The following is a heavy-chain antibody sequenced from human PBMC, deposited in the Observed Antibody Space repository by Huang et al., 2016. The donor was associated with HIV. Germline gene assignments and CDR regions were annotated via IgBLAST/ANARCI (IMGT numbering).Heavy chain of an antibody. CDR2: IHYRGST. Sequence: QVQLQESGPGLVKPSETLSLTCTVSGGSISSYYWSWIRQPPGKGLEWIGYIHYRGSTNYNPSLKSRVTTSVDTSKIQVVLKLSSVTAADTAVYYCARGGPYSRDYYYYGMDVWGQGTTVTVSS. CDR3: ARGGPYSRDYYYYGMDV. D-gene: IGHD6-13*01. J-gene: IGHJ6*02. CDR1: GGSISSYY. V-gene: IGHV4-59*01.